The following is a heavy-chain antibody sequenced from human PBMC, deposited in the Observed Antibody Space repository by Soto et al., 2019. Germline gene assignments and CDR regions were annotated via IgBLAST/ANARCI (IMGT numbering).Heavy chain of an antibody. CDR2: ISWDGGST. Sequence: EVQLLESGGVVVQPGGSLRLSCAASGFTFDDYTMHWVRQAPGKGLEWVSLISWDGGSTYYADSVKGRFTISRDNSKNSLYLQMNSLRTEDTALYYCAKAGRAAAGDWFDPWGQGTLVTVSS. J-gene: IGHJ5*02. CDR1: GFTFDDYT. D-gene: IGHD6-13*01. CDR3: AKAGRAAAGDWFDP. V-gene: IGHV3-43*01.